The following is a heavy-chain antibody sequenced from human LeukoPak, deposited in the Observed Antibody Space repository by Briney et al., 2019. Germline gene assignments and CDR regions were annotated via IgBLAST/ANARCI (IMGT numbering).Heavy chain of an antibody. D-gene: IGHD3-22*01. CDR3: ARTPFTYYYDSSGYPLYYYYGMDV. CDR2: ISYDGSNK. CDR1: GFTFSSYA. V-gene: IGHV3-30-3*01. J-gene: IGHJ6*02. Sequence: GGSLRLSCAASGFTFSSYAMHWVRQAPGKGLEWVAVISYDGSNKYYADSVKGRFTISRDNSKNTLYLQMNSLRAEDTAVYYCARTPFTYYYDSSGYPLYYYYGMDVWGQGTTVAVSS.